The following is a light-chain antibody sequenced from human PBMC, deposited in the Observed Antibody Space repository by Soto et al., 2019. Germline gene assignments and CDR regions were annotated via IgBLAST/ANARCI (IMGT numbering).Light chain of an antibody. CDR2: DAS. V-gene: IGKV1-33*01. CDR1: RDIADS. J-gene: IGKJ4*01. CDR3: QQYDDPFT. Sequence: DTQMTQSPSSPSASVGDTVTITCQASRDIADSLNWYQQRAGQAPKLLIYDASNLQSGVPARFSGSGTGTSFILTINSLQPEDFATYYCQQYDDPFTFGGGTKVEIK.